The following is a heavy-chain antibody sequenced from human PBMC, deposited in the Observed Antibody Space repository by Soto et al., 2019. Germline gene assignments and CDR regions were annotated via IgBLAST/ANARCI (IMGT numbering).Heavy chain of an antibody. CDR3: ARERCSSTSCYPPYYSYGMDV. CDR1: GGSISSYY. V-gene: IGHV4-59*01. D-gene: IGHD2-2*01. Sequence: SETLSLTCTVSGGSISSYYWSWIRQPPGKGLEWIGYIYYSGSTNYNPSLKSRVTISVDTSKNQFSLKLSSVTAADTAVYYCARERCSSTSCYPPYYSYGMDVWGKGTTVTVSS. CDR2: IYYSGST. J-gene: IGHJ6*04.